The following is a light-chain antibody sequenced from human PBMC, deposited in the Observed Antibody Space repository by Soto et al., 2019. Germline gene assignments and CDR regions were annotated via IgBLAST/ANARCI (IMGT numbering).Light chain of an antibody. CDR3: QHYVTSSIT. CDR1: QSLNSSY. Sequence: EIVLTQSPATLSSSPGERATLSCRASQSLNSSYLAWYQQKPGQAPRLLKYGASSRATGTPDRISGGGSGTDFTLTISRLEPEDFAVYYCQHYVTSSITFGQGTRLEI. CDR2: GAS. V-gene: IGKV3-20*01. J-gene: IGKJ5*01.